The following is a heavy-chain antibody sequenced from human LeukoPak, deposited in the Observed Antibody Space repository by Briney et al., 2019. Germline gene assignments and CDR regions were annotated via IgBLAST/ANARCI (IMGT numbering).Heavy chain of an antibody. J-gene: IGHJ4*02. D-gene: IGHD2-21*02. CDR2: INHSGST. Sequence: SETLSLTCTVSGGFISRNSFYWGWIRQPPGKGLEWIGEINHSGSTNYNPSLKSRVTISVDTSKNQFSLKLSSVTAADTAVYYCARGPPYIVVVTPIGFFHYWGQGTLVTVSS. V-gene: IGHV4-39*07. CDR1: GGFISRNSFY. CDR3: ARGPPYIVVVTPIGFFHY.